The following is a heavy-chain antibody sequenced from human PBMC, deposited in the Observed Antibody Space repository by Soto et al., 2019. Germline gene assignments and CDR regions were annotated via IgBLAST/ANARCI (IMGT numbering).Heavy chain of an antibody. CDR1: GGTFSSHA. CDR2: IIPIFGTA. V-gene: IGHV1-69*13. CDR3: ARDSRVGILFY. Sequence: VASVKVSCKASGGTFSSHAISWVRQAPGQGLEWMGGIIPIFGTANYVQKFQGRVTITADESTSTAYMELSSLRFEDTAVYYCARDSRVGILFYWGQGTLVTVSS. D-gene: IGHD1-20*01. J-gene: IGHJ4*02.